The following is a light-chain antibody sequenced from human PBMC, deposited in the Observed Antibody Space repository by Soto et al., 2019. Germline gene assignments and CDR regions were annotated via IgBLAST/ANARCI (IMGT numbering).Light chain of an antibody. V-gene: IGKV3-11*01. CDR1: QSVDNC. CDR3: QQRINWPRT. CDR2: DAS. J-gene: IGKJ1*01. Sequence: EIVLTQSPATLSLSPGERVTLSCRASQSVDNCLAWYQQKPGQAPRLLIYDASNRAAGIPARFSGSGSGTDFTLTISSLEPEDFAIYYCQQRINWPRTFGQGTKVEVK.